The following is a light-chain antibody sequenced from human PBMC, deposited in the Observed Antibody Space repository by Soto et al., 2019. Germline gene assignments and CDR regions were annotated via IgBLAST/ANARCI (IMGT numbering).Light chain of an antibody. J-gene: IGLJ3*02. CDR1: SGSVSTNNY. Sequence: QTVVTQEPSFSVSPGATVTLTCGLSSGSVSTNNYPSWYQQTPGQAPRTLIYRTYTRSSGVPDRFSASILGNKAALTITGAQADDESDYYCVLYMGSGIWVFGGGTKVTVL. CDR2: RTY. V-gene: IGLV8-61*01. CDR3: VLYMGSGIWV.